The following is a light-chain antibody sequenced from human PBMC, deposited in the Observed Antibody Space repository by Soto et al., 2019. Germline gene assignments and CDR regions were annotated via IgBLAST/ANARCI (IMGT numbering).Light chain of an antibody. V-gene: IGKV3-20*01. CDR3: QQYGGSPPKYT. CDR2: DSS. Sequence: EIVLTQSPGTLSLSPGERVALSCRVSQSVSSTSIAWYQQKPGQAPRLLIYDSSSRATDIPDRFSGSGSGTDFTLTISRLEPEDFAVYYCQQYGGSPPKYTFGQGTKLEIK. CDR1: QSVSSTS. J-gene: IGKJ2*01.